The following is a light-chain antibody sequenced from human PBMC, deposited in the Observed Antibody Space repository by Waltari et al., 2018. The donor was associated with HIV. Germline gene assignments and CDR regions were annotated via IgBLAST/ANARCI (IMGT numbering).Light chain of an antibody. CDR2: EVT. V-gene: IGLV2-14*01. J-gene: IGLJ2*01. CDR3: SSFTTRRTLV. CDR1: GIDFGDFNY. Sequence: QSALTQPASVSGSPGQSITISCTGTGIDFGDFNYISWYQQHPAKAPKLILYEVTNRPSGSSDRFSGSKFGHTASLTISGLQADDEADYHCSSFTTRRTLVFGGGTRLSV.